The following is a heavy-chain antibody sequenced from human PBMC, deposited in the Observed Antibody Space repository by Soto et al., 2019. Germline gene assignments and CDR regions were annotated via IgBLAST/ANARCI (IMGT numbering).Heavy chain of an antibody. J-gene: IGHJ3*02. CDR2: VGGSDTDK. CDR3: AKDATAVNGVWDPFDM. D-gene: IGHD2-8*01. V-gene: IGHV3-23*01. Sequence: GGSLRRSCAASGFTFSAYAMSWVRQAPGKGLQWVSGVGGSDTDKHYADSVMGRFTVSRDNSKNTLYLQMNSLRADDTAVYYCAKDATAVNGVWDPFDMWGQGTEVTVSS. CDR1: GFTFSAYA.